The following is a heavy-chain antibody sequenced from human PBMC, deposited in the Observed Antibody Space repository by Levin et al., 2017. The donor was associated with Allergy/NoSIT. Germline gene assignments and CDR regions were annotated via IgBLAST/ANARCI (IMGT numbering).Heavy chain of an antibody. V-gene: IGHV5-51*01. Sequence: GGSLRLSCKGSGYRFTSYWIAWVRQMPGKGLEWMGIIFPGDSETIYSPSFRGQVTISVDTSISTPYLQWSSLKASDPAMYYCARVHHDGGYCSGGSCWFDPWGHGTLVTVSS. J-gene: IGHJ5*02. CDR3: ARVHHDGGYCSGGSCWFDP. CDR1: GYRFTSYW. CDR2: IFPGDSET. D-gene: IGHD2-15*01.